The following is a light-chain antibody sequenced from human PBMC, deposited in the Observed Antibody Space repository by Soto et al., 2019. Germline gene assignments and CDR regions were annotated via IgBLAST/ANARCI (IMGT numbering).Light chain of an antibody. Sequence: EIGITQSASTLSVSPGERATLSCRASQSVSTNLAWYQQKPGQSPRLLIYGTSTRATGIPDRFSGSGSGTDFILTITRLEPEDFAVYYCQQYENSPWTFGQGTKVDIK. J-gene: IGKJ1*01. CDR3: QQYENSPWT. CDR1: QSVSTN. V-gene: IGKV3D-15*02. CDR2: GTS.